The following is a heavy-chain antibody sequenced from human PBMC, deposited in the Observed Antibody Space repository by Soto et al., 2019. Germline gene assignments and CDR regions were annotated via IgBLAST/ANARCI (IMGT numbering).Heavy chain of an antibody. J-gene: IGHJ4*02. CDR1: GGSFRTGASY. CDR2: IYNGGGT. Sequence: SETLSLTCTVSGGSFRTGASYWSWIRQLPGQGLEWIGYIYNGGGTYYNPSLKSRFTMSVDSSKTQFSLKVTSVTAADTGVYFCARGRRNGWYEGDYFDYWGPGTLVTVSS. CDR3: ARGRRNGWYEGDYFDY. D-gene: IGHD6-19*01. V-gene: IGHV4-31*03.